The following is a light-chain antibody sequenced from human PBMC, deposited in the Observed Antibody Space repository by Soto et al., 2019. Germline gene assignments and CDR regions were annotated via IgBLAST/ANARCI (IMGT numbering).Light chain of an antibody. CDR1: SSDDGSYNY. CDR2: GVN. V-gene: IGLV2-8*01. CDR3: TSYAGSNNPVV. Sequence: QSALTQPPSASGSPGQSVTISCTGTSSDDGSYNYVSWYQQHPDKAPKLIIYGVNERPSGVPDRFSGSKSGNTASLTVSGLQAEDEADYYCTSYAGSNNPVVFGGGTKLTVL. J-gene: IGLJ3*02.